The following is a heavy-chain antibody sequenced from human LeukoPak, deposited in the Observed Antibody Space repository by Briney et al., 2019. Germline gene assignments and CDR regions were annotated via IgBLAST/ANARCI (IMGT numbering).Heavy chain of an antibody. V-gene: IGHV4-38-2*01. Sequence: PSETLSLTCAVSGYSISSGYYWGWIRQPPGKGLEWIGSIYHSGSTYYNPSLKSRVTISVDTSKNQFSLKLSSVTAADTAVYYCARGVVVIIGKPSFDYWGQGTLVTVSS. J-gene: IGHJ4*02. CDR2: IYHSGST. CDR1: GYSISSGYY. D-gene: IGHD3-22*01. CDR3: ARGVVVIIGKPSFDY.